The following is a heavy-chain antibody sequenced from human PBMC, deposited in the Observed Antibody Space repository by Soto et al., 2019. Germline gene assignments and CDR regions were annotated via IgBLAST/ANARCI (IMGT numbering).Heavy chain of an antibody. J-gene: IGHJ4*02. CDR1: GFTFSNYA. D-gene: IGHD3-22*01. CDR2: ISGSGDTT. Sequence: VQLLESGGGLVQPGGSLRLSCAASGFTFSNYAMTWVRRGPGKGLEWVSGISGSGDTTYYADSVKGRFTISRDNSKNTLSLQMNSLRAEDTAVYYCAKDYYDSSGYYYKGYWGQGTLVTVSS. V-gene: IGHV3-23*01. CDR3: AKDYYDSSGYYYKGY.